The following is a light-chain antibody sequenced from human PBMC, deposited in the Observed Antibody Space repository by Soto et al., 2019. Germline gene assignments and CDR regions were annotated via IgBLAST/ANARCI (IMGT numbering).Light chain of an antibody. Sequence: DIQMTQSPSTLSASVGDSVTITCRASQSISSWLAWYQQKPGKAPKLLIYKASSLDSGVPSRFSGSGSGTEFTLTISSLQPDDFATYYCQQYNDYPYTFGQGTKLEIK. V-gene: IGKV1-5*03. CDR3: QQYNDYPYT. CDR2: KAS. CDR1: QSISSW. J-gene: IGKJ2*01.